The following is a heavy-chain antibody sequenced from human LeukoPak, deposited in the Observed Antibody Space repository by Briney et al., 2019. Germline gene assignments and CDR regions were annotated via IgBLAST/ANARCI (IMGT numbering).Heavy chain of an antibody. V-gene: IGHV3-23*01. CDR2: ISSTSGNI. CDR3: AKGVVAASSYYFDF. J-gene: IGHJ4*02. CDR1: GFTFSSDP. Sequence: GGSLRLSCAASGFTFSSDPMYWVRQAPGKGLEWVSAISSTSGNIFYADSVKGRLTISRDNSKNTLSLQMNSLRAEDTAVYYCAKGVVAASSYYFDFWGRGTLVTVSS. D-gene: IGHD6-19*01.